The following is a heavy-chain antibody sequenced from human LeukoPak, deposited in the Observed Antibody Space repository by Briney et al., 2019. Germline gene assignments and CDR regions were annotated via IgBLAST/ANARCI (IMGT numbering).Heavy chain of an antibody. Sequence: SQTLSLTCAISGDSVSSNSAAWNWIRQSPLRGLEWLGRTYYRSKWYNEYAVSVKNRITINPDTSKNQFSLQLNSVTPEDTAVYYCARATSSWSADYYYYGMDVWGQGTTVTVSS. D-gene: IGHD6-13*01. CDR1: GDSVSSNSAA. CDR2: TYYRSKWYN. V-gene: IGHV6-1*01. CDR3: ARATSSWSADYYYYGMDV. J-gene: IGHJ6*02.